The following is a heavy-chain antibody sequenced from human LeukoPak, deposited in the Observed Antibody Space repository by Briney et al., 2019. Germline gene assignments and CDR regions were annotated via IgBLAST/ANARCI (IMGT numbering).Heavy chain of an antibody. J-gene: IGHJ4*02. V-gene: IGHV1-46*01. CDR1: GYTFTSYY. D-gene: IGHD3-22*01. Sequence: GASVKVSCKASGYTFTSYYMHWVRQAAGQGLEWMGIINPSCGNTSYAQKFQGRVTMTRDTSTSTVYMELRSLRSEATAVYYGARARIFLTMIAPNDYWGQETLVTVSS. CDR3: ARARIFLTMIAPNDY. CDR2: INPSCGNT.